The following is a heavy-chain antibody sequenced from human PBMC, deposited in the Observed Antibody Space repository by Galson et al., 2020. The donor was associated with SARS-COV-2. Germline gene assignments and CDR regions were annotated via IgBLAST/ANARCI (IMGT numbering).Heavy chain of an antibody. J-gene: IGHJ3*02. V-gene: IGHV3-15*01. Sequence: GGSLRLSCAASGFTFSNAWMSWVRQAPGMGLEWVGRIKSKTDGGTTDYAAPVKGRITISRDDSKNTLYLQMNSLKTEDTAVYYCSTGGVTENAFDIWGQGTMVTVSS. CDR2: IKSKTDGGTT. CDR1: GFTFSNAW. CDR3: STGGVTENAFDI. D-gene: IGHD2-21*02.